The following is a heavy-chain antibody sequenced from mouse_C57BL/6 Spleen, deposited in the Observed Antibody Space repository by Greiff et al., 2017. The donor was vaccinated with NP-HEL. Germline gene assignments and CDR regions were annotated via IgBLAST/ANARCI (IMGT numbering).Heavy chain of an antibody. CDR2: IDPEDGDT. J-gene: IGHJ2*01. CDR3: ARFTAQVYCDY. D-gene: IGHD3-2*02. V-gene: IGHV14-2*01. Sequence: EVQLQQSGAELVKPGASVKLSCTASGFNIKDYYMHWVKQRTEQGLEWIGRIDPEDGDTKYAPKFQGKATITADTSSNTAYLQLSSRTAEDTAVYYCARFTAQVYCDYWGQGTTLTVAS. CDR1: GFNIKDYY.